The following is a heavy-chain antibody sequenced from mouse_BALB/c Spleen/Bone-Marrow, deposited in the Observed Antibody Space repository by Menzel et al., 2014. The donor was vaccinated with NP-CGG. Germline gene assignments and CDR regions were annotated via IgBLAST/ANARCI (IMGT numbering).Heavy chain of an antibody. J-gene: IGHJ2*01. CDR2: IYPGDGDT. D-gene: IGHD3-1*01. Sequence: VQRVESGAELVRPGSSVKISCKASGYAFSTYRMNWVKQRPGQGLEWIGQIYPGDGDTNYNGKFKGKATLTADRSSSTASMQLSSLTSEDSAVYFCARVGFSFDYWGQGTTLTVSS. V-gene: IGHV1-80*01. CDR3: ARVGFSFDY. CDR1: GYAFSTYR.